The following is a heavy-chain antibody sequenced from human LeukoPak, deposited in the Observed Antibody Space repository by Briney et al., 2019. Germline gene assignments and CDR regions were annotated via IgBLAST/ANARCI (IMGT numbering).Heavy chain of an antibody. J-gene: IGHJ4*02. Sequence: PGGSLRLSCAASGFTFSSYGMHWVRQAPGKGLEWVAFIRYDGSNKYYADSVKGRFTISRDNPKNTLYLQMNSLRAEDTAVYYCATGTRETTTYFDYWGQGTLVTVSS. V-gene: IGHV3-30*02. CDR1: GFTFSSYG. D-gene: IGHD4-17*01. CDR3: ATGTRETTTYFDY. CDR2: IRYDGSNK.